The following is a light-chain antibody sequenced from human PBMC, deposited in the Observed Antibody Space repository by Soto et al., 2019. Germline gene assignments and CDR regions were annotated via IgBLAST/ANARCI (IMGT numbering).Light chain of an antibody. CDR3: QQYNNWPRAT. Sequence: EIVMTQSPATLSVSPGERATLSCRASQSVSSNLAWYQQKPGQAPRLLIYGASTRATDIPARFSGSGSGTEFNITISSLQSEDSAIYYCQQYNNWPRATFGGGTKVDIK. J-gene: IGKJ4*01. CDR1: QSVSSN. V-gene: IGKV3-15*01. CDR2: GAS.